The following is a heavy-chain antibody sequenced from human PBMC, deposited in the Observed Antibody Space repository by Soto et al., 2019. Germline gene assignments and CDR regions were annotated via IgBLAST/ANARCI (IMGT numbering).Heavy chain of an antibody. V-gene: IGHV1-3*01. CDR3: ARGYCSSTSCQYYLDF. D-gene: IGHD2-2*01. CDR2: INGGNGDT. CDR1: GYTFSGYA. J-gene: IGHJ4*02. Sequence: ASVKVSCKASGYTFSGYAIHWVRQAPGQRPEWMGWINGGNGDTKYSQKFQGRVTITRDTSASTAYMELTSLRSEDTAIYHCARGYCSSTSCQYYLDFWGQGTPVTVSS.